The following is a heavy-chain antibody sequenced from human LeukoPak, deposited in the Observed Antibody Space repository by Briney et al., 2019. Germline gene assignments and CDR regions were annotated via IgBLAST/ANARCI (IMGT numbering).Heavy chain of an antibody. J-gene: IGHJ3*02. V-gene: IGHV4-30-2*01. Sequence: SQTLSLTCAVSGGSISSGGYSWSWIRQPPGKGLEWIGYIYHSGSTYYNPSLKSRVTISVDRSKNQFFLKLSSVTAADTAVYYCARGDLYSGYEGAFDIWGQGTMVTVSS. D-gene: IGHD5-12*01. CDR2: IYHSGST. CDR1: GGSISSGGYS. CDR3: ARGDLYSGYEGAFDI.